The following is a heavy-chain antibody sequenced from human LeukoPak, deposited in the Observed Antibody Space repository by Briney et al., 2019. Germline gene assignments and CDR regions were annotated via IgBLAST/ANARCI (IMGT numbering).Heavy chain of an antibody. CDR2: INHSGST. CDR1: GGSFSRYY. J-gene: IGHJ5*02. V-gene: IGHV4-34*01. D-gene: IGHD6-13*01. Sequence: SETLSLTCAVYGGSFSRYYWSWIRQPPGKGLEWIGEINHSGSTNYNPSLKSRVTISVDTSKNQFSLKLSSVTAADTAVYYCARGHIAAAGKKDNWFDPWGQGTLVTVSS. CDR3: ARGHIAAAGKKDNWFDP.